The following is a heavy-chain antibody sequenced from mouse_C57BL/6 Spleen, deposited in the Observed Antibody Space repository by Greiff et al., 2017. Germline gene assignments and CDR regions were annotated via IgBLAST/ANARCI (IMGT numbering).Heavy chain of an antibody. D-gene: IGHD2-5*01. V-gene: IGHV1-63*01. Sequence: VQLQQSGAELVRPGTSVKMSCKASGYTFTNYWIGWAKQRPGHGLEWIGDIYPGGGYTNYNEKFKGKATLTADKSSSTAYMQFSSLTSEDSAIYYCARSGYSNYVAMDYWGQGTSVTVSS. CDR2: IYPGGGYT. J-gene: IGHJ4*01. CDR3: ARSGYSNYVAMDY. CDR1: GYTFTNYW.